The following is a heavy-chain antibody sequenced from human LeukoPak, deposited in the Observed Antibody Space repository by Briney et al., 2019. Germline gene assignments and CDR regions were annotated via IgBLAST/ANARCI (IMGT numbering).Heavy chain of an antibody. CDR2: IYPGDSDT. J-gene: IGHJ5*02. CDR1: GYSFTSYW. V-gene: IGHV5-51*01. CDR3: ARQSYGSGNWSWFDP. D-gene: IGHD3-10*01. Sequence: GESLKISCKGSGYSFTSYWIGWVRQMPGKGLEWMGIIYPGDSDTRYSPSFQGQVTISADKSISTAYLQWSSLKASDTAIYYCARQSYGSGNWSWFDPWGQGTLVTVSS.